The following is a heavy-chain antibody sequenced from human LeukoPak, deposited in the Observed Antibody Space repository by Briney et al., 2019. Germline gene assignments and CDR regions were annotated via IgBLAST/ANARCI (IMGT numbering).Heavy chain of an antibody. Sequence: SGGSLRLSCAASGFTFSSYAMSWVRQAPGKGLEWVSSISSSSSYIYYADSVKGRFTISRDNAKNSLYLQMNSLRAEDTAVYYCARDHIVVVSRGMDVWGQGTTVTVSS. CDR1: GFTFSSYA. CDR3: ARDHIVVVSRGMDV. V-gene: IGHV3-21*01. CDR2: ISSSSSYI. J-gene: IGHJ6*02. D-gene: IGHD3-22*01.